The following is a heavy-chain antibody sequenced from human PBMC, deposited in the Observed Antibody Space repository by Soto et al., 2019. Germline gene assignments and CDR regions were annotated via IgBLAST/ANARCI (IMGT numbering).Heavy chain of an antibody. J-gene: IGHJ6*02. CDR3: ARVRGRVRRGYGMDV. CDR1: GYTFTSYG. Sequence: ASVKVSCKASGYTFTSYGISWVRQAPGQGLEWMGWISAYNGNTNYAQKLQGRVTMTTDTSTSTAYMELRSLRSDDTAVYYCARVRGRVRRGYGMDVWGQGTTVTVSS. V-gene: IGHV1-18*04. CDR2: ISAYNGNT. D-gene: IGHD6-6*01.